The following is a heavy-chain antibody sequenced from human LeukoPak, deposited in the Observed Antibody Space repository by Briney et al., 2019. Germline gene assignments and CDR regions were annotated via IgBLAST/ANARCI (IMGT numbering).Heavy chain of an antibody. CDR1: GFTFSGPW. V-gene: IGHV3-7*01. CDR2: INQDGGEK. CDR3: ARYRHLYY. D-gene: IGHD3-16*01. J-gene: IGHJ4*02. Sequence: GESLRLSCAASGFTFSGPWMSWVRQAPGKGLEWVASINQDGGEKYSLDSVKGRFTISRDNTKSSLYLQINSLRAEDTAMYYCARYRHLYYWGQGTLVTVSS.